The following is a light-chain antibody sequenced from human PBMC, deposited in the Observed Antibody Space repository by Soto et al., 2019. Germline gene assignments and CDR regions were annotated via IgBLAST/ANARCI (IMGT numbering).Light chain of an antibody. CDR1: QSISSY. CDR2: AAS. V-gene: IGKV1-39*01. CDR3: QQSYSTPPT. J-gene: IGKJ1*01. Sequence: DIQMSQSPSSLSASVGDRVRITCRASQSISSYLNWYQQKPGKAPKLLIYAASSLQSGVPSRFSGSGSGTDFILTISSLQPEDFATYYCQQSYSTPPTFGQGTKVDIK.